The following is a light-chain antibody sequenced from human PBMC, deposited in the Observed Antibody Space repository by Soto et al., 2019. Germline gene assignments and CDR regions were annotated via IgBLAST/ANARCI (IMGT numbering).Light chain of an antibody. CDR2: GAS. CDR1: QSVSSSY. V-gene: IGKV3-20*01. Sequence: ESVVTQSPGTLSLSTGERATLSFRASQSVSSSYLAWYQQKPGQAPRLLIYGASSRATGIPDRFSGSGSGTDFTLTISRLEPEDFAVYYCQQYGSSPPGFGGGTKVDI. J-gene: IGKJ4*01. CDR3: QQYGSSPPG.